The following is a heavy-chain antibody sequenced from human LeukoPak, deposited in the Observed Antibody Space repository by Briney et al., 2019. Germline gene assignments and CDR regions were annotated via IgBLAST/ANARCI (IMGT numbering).Heavy chain of an antibody. J-gene: IGHJ5*02. CDR2: IIPIFGTA. Sequence: ASVKVSCKASGGTFSSYAISWVRQAPGQGLEWMGGIIPIFGTANYAQKFQGRVTITTDESTSTAYMELSSLRSEDTAVYYCARDRVMVAATRAVPYNWFDPWGQGTLVTVSS. CDR1: GGTFSSYA. CDR3: ARDRVMVAATRAVPYNWFDP. V-gene: IGHV1-69*05. D-gene: IGHD2-15*01.